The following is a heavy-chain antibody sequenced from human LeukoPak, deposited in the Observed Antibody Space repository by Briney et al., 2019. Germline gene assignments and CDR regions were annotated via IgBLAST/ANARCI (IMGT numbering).Heavy chain of an antibody. CDR2: ISSSGGST. CDR3: AREDSGGNSDY. CDR1: GFTFSSYG. Sequence: PGRSLRLSCAASGFTFSSYGMSWVRQAPGKGLEWVSVISSSGGSTYYADSVKGRFTISRDNSKNALSLQLNSLRAEDTAVYFCAREDSGGNSDYWGQGTLVTVSS. V-gene: IGHV3-23*01. D-gene: IGHD4-23*01. J-gene: IGHJ4*02.